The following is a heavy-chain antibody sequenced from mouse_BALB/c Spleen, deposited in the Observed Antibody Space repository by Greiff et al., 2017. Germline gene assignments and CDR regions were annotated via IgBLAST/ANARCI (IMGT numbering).Heavy chain of an antibody. Sequence: EVQVVESGGGLVKLGGSLKLSCAASGFTFSSFGMHWVRQAPEKGLEWVAYISSGSSTIYYADTVKGRFTISRDNPKNTLFLQMTSLRSEDTAMYYCARLGRLYYYAMDYWGQGTSVTVSS. CDR2: ISSGSSTI. J-gene: IGHJ4*01. D-gene: IGHD4-1*01. V-gene: IGHV5-17*02. CDR1: GFTFSSFG. CDR3: ARLGRLYYYAMDY.